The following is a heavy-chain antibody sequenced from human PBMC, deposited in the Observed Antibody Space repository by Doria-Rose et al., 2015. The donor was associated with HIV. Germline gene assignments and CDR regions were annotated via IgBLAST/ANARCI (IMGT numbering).Heavy chain of an antibody. V-gene: IGHV4-34*01. CDR1: GGSISGYY. Sequence: QVQLQQSGAGLLKPAETLSLTCAVYGGSISGYYWHWIRQPPGKGLEWVGEINHSGSFDYNASLKSRVTISLDTSKNRFSLKLSSVSAADTAVYYCARKTSVPGGMDVWGQGTTVTVSS. D-gene: IGHD3-10*01. J-gene: IGHJ6*02. CDR2: INHSGSF. CDR3: ARKTSVPGGMDV.